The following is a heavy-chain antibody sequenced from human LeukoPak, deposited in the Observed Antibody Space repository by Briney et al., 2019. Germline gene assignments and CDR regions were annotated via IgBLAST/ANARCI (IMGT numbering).Heavy chain of an antibody. Sequence: PSETPSLTCAVYGGSFSGYYWTWIRQPPGTGLEWIGEIHYSGSATYNPSLKSRVTISVDTSKNQFSLKMNSVTAADTAVYYCARGQWFRAFWSRGTPVTVSS. CDR3: ARGQWFRAF. V-gene: IGHV4-34*01. CDR2: IHYSGSA. CDR1: GGSFSGYY. J-gene: IGHJ4*02. D-gene: IGHD3-10*01.